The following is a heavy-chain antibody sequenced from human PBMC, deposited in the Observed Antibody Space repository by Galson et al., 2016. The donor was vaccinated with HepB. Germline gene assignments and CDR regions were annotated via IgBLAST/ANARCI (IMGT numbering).Heavy chain of an antibody. V-gene: IGHV3-7*01. D-gene: IGHD3-22*01. CDR3: ARTSISYYFDTTGHYSTRNNWFDP. J-gene: IGHJ5*02. CDR2: IKPDGSQM. Sequence: CAASGFTFSNFWMNWVRRVPGKGLEWVGNIKPDGSQMNYADSVKGRFTISRDNTRNSLYLHMNSLRAEDTAVYYCARTSISYYFDTTGHYSTRNNWFDPWGQGTLVTVSS. CDR1: GFTFSNFW.